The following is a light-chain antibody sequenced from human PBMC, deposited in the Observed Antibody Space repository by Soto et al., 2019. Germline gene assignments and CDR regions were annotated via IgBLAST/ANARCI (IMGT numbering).Light chain of an antibody. J-gene: IGLJ3*02. CDR2: DNS. V-gene: IGLV1-40*01. CDR1: SSNIGAGYD. Sequence: QSVLTQPPSVSGAPGQRVTISCTGSSSNIGAGYDVHWYQQLPGTAPKLLIYDNSNRPSGVPDRFSGSKSGTSASLAITGLQAEDEADYYSQSYDSSLSGYWVFGGGTQLTVL. CDR3: QSYDSSLSGYWV.